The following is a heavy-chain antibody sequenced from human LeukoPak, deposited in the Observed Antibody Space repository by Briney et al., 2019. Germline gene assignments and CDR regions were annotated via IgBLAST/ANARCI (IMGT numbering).Heavy chain of an antibody. J-gene: IGHJ5*02. CDR3: ARGPSLHTNWVGGRWFDP. CDR2: IIPIFGTA. V-gene: IGHV1-69*13. CDR1: GGTFSSYA. D-gene: IGHD1-1*01. Sequence: GASVKVSCKASGGTFSSYAISWVRQAPGQGLEWMGGIIPIFGTANYAQKFRGRVMITADESTSTAYMELSSLRSEDTAMYFCARGPSLHTNWVGGRWFDPWGQGTRVTVSS.